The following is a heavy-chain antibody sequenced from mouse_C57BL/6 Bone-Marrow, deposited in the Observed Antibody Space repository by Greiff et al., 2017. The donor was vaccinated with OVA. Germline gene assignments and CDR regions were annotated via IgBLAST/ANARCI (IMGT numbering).Heavy chain of an antibody. Sequence: DVQLQESEGGLVQPGSSMKLSCTASGFTFSDYYMAWVRQVPEKGLEWVANINYDGSSTYYLDSLKSRFIISRDNAKNILYLQMSSLKSEDTATYYCAREDYYGLYYAMDYWGQGTSVTVSS. CDR3: AREDYYGLYYAMDY. J-gene: IGHJ4*01. CDR1: GFTFSDYY. V-gene: IGHV5-16*01. CDR2: INYDGSST. D-gene: IGHD1-1*01.